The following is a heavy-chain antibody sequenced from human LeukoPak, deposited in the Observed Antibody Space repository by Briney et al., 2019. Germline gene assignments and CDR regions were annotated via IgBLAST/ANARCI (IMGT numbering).Heavy chain of an antibody. D-gene: IGHD6-19*01. CDR1: GYTFTGYY. J-gene: IGHJ5*02. V-gene: IGHV1-2*02. CDR3: ARTRVAGRVNWFDP. CDR2: INPNSGGT. Sequence: ASVKVSCKASGYTFTGYYMHWVRQAPGQGLEWMGWINPNSGGTNYAQKFQGRVTMTRDTSISTAYMELSRLRSDDTAVYYCARTRVAGRVNWFDPWGQGTLVTVSS.